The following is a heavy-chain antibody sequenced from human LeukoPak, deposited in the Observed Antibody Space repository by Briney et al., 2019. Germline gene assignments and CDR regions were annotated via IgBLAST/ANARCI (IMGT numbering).Heavy chain of an antibody. J-gene: IGHJ4*02. V-gene: IGHV4-34*01. CDR3: ARRSYDYVWGTDY. D-gene: IGHD3-16*01. Sequence: SETLSLTCAVYGGSFSGNYWSWLRQPPGKGLEWIGGINHSGSTNYNPSLKSRVTISVDTSKNQFSLKLSSVTAADTAVYYCARRSYDYVWGTDYWGQGTLVTVSS. CDR1: GGSFSGNY. CDR2: INHSGST.